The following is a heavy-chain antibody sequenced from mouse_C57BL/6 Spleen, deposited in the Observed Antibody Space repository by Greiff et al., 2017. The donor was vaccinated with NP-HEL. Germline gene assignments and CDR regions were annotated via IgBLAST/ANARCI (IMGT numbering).Heavy chain of an antibody. J-gene: IGHJ4*01. CDR2: INPNNGGT. CDR1: GYTFTDYY. CDR3: ARFEGYGNYGGYAMDY. V-gene: IGHV1-26*01. D-gene: IGHD2-1*01. Sequence: VQLQQSGPELVKPGASVKISCKASGYTFTDYYMNWVKQSHGKSLEWIGDINPNNGGTSYNQTFKGKATLTVDKSSSTAYMELRSLTSEDSAVYYCARFEGYGNYGGYAMDYWGQGTSVTVSS.